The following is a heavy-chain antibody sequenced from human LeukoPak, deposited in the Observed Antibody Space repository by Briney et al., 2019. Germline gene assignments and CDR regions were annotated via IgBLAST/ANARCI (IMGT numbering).Heavy chain of an antibody. J-gene: IGHJ2*01. CDR2: INHSGST. CDR1: GGSFSGYY. Sequence: SETLSLTCAVYGGSFSGYYWSWIRQPPGKGLEWTGEINHSGSTNYNPSLKSRVTISVDTSKNQFSLKLSSVTAADTAVYYCAKASRRVEAVTTLDWYFDLWGRGTLVTVSS. D-gene: IGHD4-17*01. CDR3: AKASRRVEAVTTLDWYFDL. V-gene: IGHV4-34*01.